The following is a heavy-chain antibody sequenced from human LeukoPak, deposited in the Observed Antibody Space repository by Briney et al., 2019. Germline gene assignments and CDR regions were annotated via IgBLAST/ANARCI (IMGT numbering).Heavy chain of an antibody. Sequence: GASVKVSCKASGYFFTGYYLQWVRQAPGQGLEWMGWINPNNGDTKYAQNFQGRVTITRDTSINTAYMELNRLRSDDTAVYYCARIPPGTVSFDYWGQGTLVTVSS. V-gene: IGHV1-2*02. CDR1: GYFFTGYY. J-gene: IGHJ4*02. D-gene: IGHD1-1*01. CDR3: ARIPPGTVSFDY. CDR2: INPNNGDT.